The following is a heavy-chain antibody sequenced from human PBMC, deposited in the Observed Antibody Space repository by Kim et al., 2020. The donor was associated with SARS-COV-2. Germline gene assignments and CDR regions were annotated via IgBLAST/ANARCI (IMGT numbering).Heavy chain of an antibody. J-gene: IGHJ5*02. CDR2: IWYDGSNK. Sequence: GGSLRLSCAASGFTFSSYGMHWVRQAPGKGLEWVAVIWYDGSNKYYADSVKGRFTISRDNSKNTLYLQMNSLRAEDTAVYYCAKDYYYGSGSYYKNNWFDPWGQGTLVTVSS. V-gene: IGHV3-33*06. CDR3: AKDYYYGSGSYYKNNWFDP. D-gene: IGHD3-10*01. CDR1: GFTFSSYG.